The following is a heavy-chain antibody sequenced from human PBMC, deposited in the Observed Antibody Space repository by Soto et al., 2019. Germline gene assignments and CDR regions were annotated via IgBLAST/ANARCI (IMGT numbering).Heavy chain of an antibody. V-gene: IGHV4-30-4*01. CDR1: GGSINSGDYY. CDR2: IYYSGNT. CDR3: ARGSFSLSDY. Sequence: QVQLQESGPGLVKPSQTLSLSCTVSGGSINSGDYYWSWIRQPPGKGLEWIGYIYYSGNTYYNPSLKSRVTVAVDTSRNELALKLSAVTAAGTAVYSCARGSFSLSDYWGQGTLVTVSS. J-gene: IGHJ4*02.